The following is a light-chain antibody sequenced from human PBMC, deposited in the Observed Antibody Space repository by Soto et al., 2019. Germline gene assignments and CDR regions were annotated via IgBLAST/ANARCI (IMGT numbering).Light chain of an antibody. Sequence: EVVMTQAPGTLSVSPGEIVTLSCSASQSVRSNLAWYQQKPGQSPRLLIYGASTRATGIPARFSGSGSGTDFTLTISSLQSEDFAVYYCQQHNNWPPINFGQGTRLEIK. J-gene: IGKJ5*01. CDR2: GAS. V-gene: IGKV3-15*01. CDR1: QSVRSN. CDR3: QQHNNWPPIN.